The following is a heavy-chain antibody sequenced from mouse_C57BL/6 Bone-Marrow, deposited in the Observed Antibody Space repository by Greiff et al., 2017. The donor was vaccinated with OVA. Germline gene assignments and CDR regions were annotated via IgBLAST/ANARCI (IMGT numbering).Heavy chain of an antibody. CDR2: IDPSDSYT. CDR1: GYTFTSYW. D-gene: IGHD2-4*01. V-gene: IGHV1-59*01. J-gene: IGHJ2*01. Sequence: VQLQQPGAELVRPGTSVKLSCKASGYTFTSYWMHWVKQRPGQGLEWIGVIDPSDSYTNYNQKFKGKATLTVDTSSSTAYMQLSSLTSEDSAVYDCARYDYDSFDYWGQGTTLTVSS. CDR3: ARYDYDSFDY.